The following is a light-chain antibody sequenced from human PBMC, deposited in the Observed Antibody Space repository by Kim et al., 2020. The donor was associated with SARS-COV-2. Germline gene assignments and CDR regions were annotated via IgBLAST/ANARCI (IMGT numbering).Light chain of an antibody. Sequence: QKVTLSCSGSSSNIGNNYVSWYQQLPGTAPQLLIFDNNFRPSGISDRFSGSKSGTSATLGITGLQTGDEADYYCGTWDSRLSSAVFGGGTQLTVL. CDR3: GTWDSRLSSAV. CDR2: DNN. V-gene: IGLV1-51*01. CDR1: SSNIGNNY. J-gene: IGLJ7*01.